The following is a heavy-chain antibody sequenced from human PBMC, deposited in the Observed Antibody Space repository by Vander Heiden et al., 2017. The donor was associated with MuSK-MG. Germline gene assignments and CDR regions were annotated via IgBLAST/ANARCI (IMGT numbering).Heavy chain of an antibody. CDR2: IKFDGSEK. D-gene: IGHD2-15*01. CDR3: VRGGGSLDY. CDR1: GFTFTTWG. J-gene: IGHJ4*02. Sequence: DVQLVDSGRDLVQPGWSVRLSCAASGFTFTTWGIMVVRQAQGKGLEWVANIKFDGSEKFYVDSVKGRFTISRDNAKNSLSLQMDSLRVDDTAVYYCVRGGGSLDYWGQGTLVTVSS. V-gene: IGHV3-7*03.